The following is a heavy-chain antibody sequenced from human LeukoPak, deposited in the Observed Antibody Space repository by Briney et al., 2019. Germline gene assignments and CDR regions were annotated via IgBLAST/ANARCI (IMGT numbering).Heavy chain of an antibody. D-gene: IGHD2-21*01. Sequence: TGGSLRLSCAASGFSFDDYGMSWVRQVPGKGLEWVSSINWNGGSTGYADSVKGRFTISRDNAKNSVYLQMNSLRAEDTALYYCARGTPCGGDCYSIDYWGQGTLVTVSS. V-gene: IGHV3-20*04. CDR3: ARGTPCGGDCYSIDY. CDR2: INWNGGST. J-gene: IGHJ4*02. CDR1: GFSFDDYG.